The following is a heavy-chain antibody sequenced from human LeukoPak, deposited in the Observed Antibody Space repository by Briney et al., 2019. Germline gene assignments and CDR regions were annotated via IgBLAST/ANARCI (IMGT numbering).Heavy chain of an antibody. CDR1: GFTFSDYY. CDR2: ISSSSSYT. CDR3: ARDYCSGGSCYSDY. J-gene: IGHJ4*02. Sequence: KTGGSLRLSCAASGFTFSDYYMSWIRQAPGKGLEWVSYISSSSSYTNYADPVKGRFTISRDNAKNSLYLQMNSLRAEDTAVYYCARDYCSGGSCYSDYWGQGTLVTVSS. V-gene: IGHV3-11*06. D-gene: IGHD2-15*01.